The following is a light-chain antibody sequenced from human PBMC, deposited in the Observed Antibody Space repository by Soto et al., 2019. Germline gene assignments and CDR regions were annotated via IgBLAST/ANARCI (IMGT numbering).Light chain of an antibody. CDR1: QSVSSSY. CDR2: GAS. CDR3: QQYGSSPPVT. V-gene: IGKV3-20*01. Sequence: EIVLTQSPGTLSLSPGERATLSCRASQSVSSSYLAWYQQKPGQAPRLLIYGASGRATGIPDRFSGSGSGTDFTLTLSRLEPEDVAVYYWQQYGSSPPVTFGQGTRLEIK. J-gene: IGKJ5*01.